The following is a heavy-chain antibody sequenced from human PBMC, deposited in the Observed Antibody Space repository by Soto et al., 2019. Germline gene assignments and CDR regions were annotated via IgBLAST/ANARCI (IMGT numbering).Heavy chain of an antibody. CDR3: ARHTYYGDYYYGMDV. Sequence: GESLKISCKGSGYSFTSYWRSWVHQMPGKNIEWMGRIDPSDSYTNYSPSFQGHVTISADKSISTAYLQWSSLKASYTAMYYCARHTYYGDYYYGMDVWGQGTTVTVSS. D-gene: IGHD4-17*01. V-gene: IGHV5-10-1*01. CDR2: IDPSDSYT. J-gene: IGHJ6*02. CDR1: GYSFTSYW.